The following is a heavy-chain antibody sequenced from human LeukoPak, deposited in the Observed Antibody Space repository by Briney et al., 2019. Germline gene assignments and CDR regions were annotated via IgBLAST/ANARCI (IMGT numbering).Heavy chain of an antibody. J-gene: IGHJ4*02. CDR1: GGSISNYY. V-gene: IGHV4-59*01. CDR3: ASGYQIVY. CDR2: IYYGGTT. Sequence: SETLSLTCTVSGGSISNYYWSWIRQPPGKGLEWIGYIYYGGTTDYNPSLKSRVTISVDTSKNHFSLTVSSVTAADTAVYYCASGYQIVYWGQGTLVSVSS. D-gene: IGHD2/OR15-2a*01.